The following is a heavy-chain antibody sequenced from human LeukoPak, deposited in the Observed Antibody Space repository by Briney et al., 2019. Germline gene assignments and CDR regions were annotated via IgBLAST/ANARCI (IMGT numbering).Heavy chain of an antibody. CDR1: GYTFSSYD. J-gene: IGHJ4*02. CDR2: LNPNSGNT. V-gene: IGHV1-8*01. Sequence: GASVKVSCKASGYTFSSYDVTWVRQATGQGLEWMGWLNPNSGNTGFAPKFKGRVTLTSDTSINTAYMELSSLRSDDTVVYYCGRGIRNRLYSDSWGQGTLITVSS. D-gene: IGHD1-14*01. CDR3: GRGIRNRLYSDS.